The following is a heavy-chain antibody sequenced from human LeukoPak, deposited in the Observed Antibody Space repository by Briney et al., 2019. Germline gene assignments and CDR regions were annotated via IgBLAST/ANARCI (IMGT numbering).Heavy chain of an antibody. D-gene: IGHD3-10*01. Sequence: PGRSLRLSCAASGFTFSSYGMHWVRQAPGKGLEWVAVISYDGSNKYYADSVKGRFTISRDNAKHSLYLQMNRLRAEDTAVYYCARAYFSGTADHWGQGTLVTVSS. CDR2: ISYDGSNK. V-gene: IGHV3-30*03. J-gene: IGHJ4*02. CDR1: GFTFSSYG. CDR3: ARAYFSGTADH.